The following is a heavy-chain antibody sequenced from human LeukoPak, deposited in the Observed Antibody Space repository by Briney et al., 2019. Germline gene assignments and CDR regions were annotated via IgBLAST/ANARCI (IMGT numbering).Heavy chain of an antibody. CDR1: GYSFTSYW. J-gene: IGHJ4*02. V-gene: IGHV5-10-1*01. D-gene: IGHD1-26*01. CDR2: IDPSDSYT. Sequence: GESLKISCKGSGYSFTSYWISWVRQMPGKGLEWMGRIDPSDSYTNYSPSFQGHVTISADKSISTAYLQWSSLKASDTAMYYCARLRLYSGTAKASDYWGQGTLVTVSS. CDR3: ARLRLYSGTAKASDY.